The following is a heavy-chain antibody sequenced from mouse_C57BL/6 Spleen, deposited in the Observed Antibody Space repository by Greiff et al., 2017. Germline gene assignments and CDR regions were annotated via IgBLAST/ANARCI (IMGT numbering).Heavy chain of an antibody. CDR1: GFSLTSYG. D-gene: IGHD1-1*01. CDR2: IWRGGST. Sequence: QVQLQQSGPGLVQPSQSLSITCTVSGFSLTSYGVHWVRQSPGKGLEWLGVIWRGGSTDYNVAFMSRLSITKDNSKSQVFFKMNSLQADDTAIYYCAHTTVVATRAMDYWGQGTSVTVSS. J-gene: IGHJ4*01. V-gene: IGHV2-5*01. CDR3: AHTTVVATRAMDY.